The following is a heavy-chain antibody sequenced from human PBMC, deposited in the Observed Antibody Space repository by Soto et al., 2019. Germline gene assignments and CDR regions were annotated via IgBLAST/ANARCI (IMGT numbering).Heavy chain of an antibody. CDR3: ARGGRLNWYFDL. CDR1: GFTFSSYW. J-gene: IGHJ2*01. V-gene: IGHV3-74*01. CDR2: INSDGSST. Sequence: EVQLVESGGGLVQPGGSLRLSCAASGFTFSSYWMHWVRQAPGKGLVWVSRINSDGSSTSYADSVKGRFTISRDNAKNTRDLEMNSLRGEDTAVYYGARGGRLNWYFDLWGRGTLVTVSS. D-gene: IGHD1-26*01.